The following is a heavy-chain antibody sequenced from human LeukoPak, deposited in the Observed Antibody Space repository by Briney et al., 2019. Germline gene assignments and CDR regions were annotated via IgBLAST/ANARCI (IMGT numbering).Heavy chain of an antibody. Sequence: ASVKVSCKASGYSLSSHYIHWVRQAPGQGLEWMGLINPRSGSTTYAQKFQHRVTMTRDSSTSTMYLELSSLRSEDTAVYYCARGGGDSISWYVDYWGQGTQVTVSS. CDR2: INPRSGST. CDR1: GYSLSSHY. J-gene: IGHJ4*02. V-gene: IGHV1-46*01. CDR3: ARGGGDSISWYVDY. D-gene: IGHD6-13*01.